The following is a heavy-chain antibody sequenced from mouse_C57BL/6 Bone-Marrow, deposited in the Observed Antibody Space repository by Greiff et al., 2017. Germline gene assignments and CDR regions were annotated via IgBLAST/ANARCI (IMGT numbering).Heavy chain of an antibody. D-gene: IGHD1-1*01. CDR2: INPNNGGT. V-gene: IGHV1-18*01. J-gene: IGHJ3*01. Sequence: VQLQQSGPELVKPGASVKIPCKASGYTFTDYKMNWVKQSHGKSLEWIGDINPNNGGTIYNQKFKGKATLNVDKASSTAYMELRSQTSEDAAVYNYARHEEFLRLAEFAYWGQGTMVTVSA. CDR1: GYTFTDYK. CDR3: ARHEEFLRLAEFAY.